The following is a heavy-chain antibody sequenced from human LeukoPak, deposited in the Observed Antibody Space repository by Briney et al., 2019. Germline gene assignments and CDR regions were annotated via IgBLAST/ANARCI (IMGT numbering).Heavy chain of an antibody. CDR3: ARHVYYYGSGSYHLDP. Sequence: PSETLSLTCTVSGGSISSYYWSWIRQPPGKGLEWIGYIYYSGSTNYNPSLKSRVTISVDTSKNQFSLKLSSVTAADTAVYYCARHVYYYGSGSYHLDPWGQGTLVTVSS. V-gene: IGHV4-59*08. CDR2: IYYSGST. CDR1: GGSISSYY. D-gene: IGHD3-10*01. J-gene: IGHJ5*02.